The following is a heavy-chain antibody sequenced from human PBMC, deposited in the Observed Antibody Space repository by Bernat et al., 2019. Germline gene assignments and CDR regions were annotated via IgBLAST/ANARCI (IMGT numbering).Heavy chain of an antibody. CDR1: GYTFTGYY. CDR2: INPNSGGT. D-gene: IGHD2-15*01. J-gene: IGHJ6*02. Sequence: QVQLVQSGAEVKKPGASVKVSCKASGYTFTGYYMHWVRQAPGQGLEWMGWINPNSGGTNYAQRFGGGDNTAREPHKNQAARGGGGVGSADTAGYYWGGGGGVVVAATPYYYYGMDVWGQGTTVTVSS. V-gene: IGHV1-2*02. CDR3: GGGGGVVVAATPYYYYGMDV.